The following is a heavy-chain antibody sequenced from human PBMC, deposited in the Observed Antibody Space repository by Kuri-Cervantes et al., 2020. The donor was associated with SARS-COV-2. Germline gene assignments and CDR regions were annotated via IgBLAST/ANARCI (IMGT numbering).Heavy chain of an antibody. CDR3: ARDTHNWNSLNDY. CDR2: IKQDGSEK. D-gene: IGHD1-7*01. J-gene: IGHJ4*02. Sequence: GGSLRLSCAASGFTFSSYWMSWVRQAPGKGLEWVANIKQDGSEKHYVDSAKGRLTISRDNAKNSLYLQMNSLRAEDTAVYYCARDTHNWNSLNDYWGQGTLVTVSS. CDR1: GFTFSSYW. V-gene: IGHV3-7*05.